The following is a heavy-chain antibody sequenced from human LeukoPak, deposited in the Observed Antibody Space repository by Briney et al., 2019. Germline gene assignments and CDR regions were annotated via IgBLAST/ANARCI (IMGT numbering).Heavy chain of an antibody. D-gene: IGHD3-3*01. V-gene: IGHV3-7*01. J-gene: IGHJ4*02. CDR3: ARDLADFWSGYYTDY. CDR1: GFTFSSYW. CDR2: IKQDGSEK. Sequence: GSLRLSCAASGFTFSSYWMSWVRQAPGKGLEWVANIKQDGSEKYYVDSVKGRFTISRDNAKNSLYLQMNSLRAEDTAVYYCARDLADFWSGYYTDYWGQGTLVTVSS.